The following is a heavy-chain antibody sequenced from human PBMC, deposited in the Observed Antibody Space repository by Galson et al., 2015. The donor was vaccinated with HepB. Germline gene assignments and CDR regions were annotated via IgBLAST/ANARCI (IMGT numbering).Heavy chain of an antibody. CDR3: ARHFSGTYDSLAHYNRGPNAFDV. J-gene: IGHJ3*01. CDR1: GDSISTSSSY. CDR2: ISYSGRT. Sequence: SETLSLTCTVSGDSISTSSSYWGWIRQPPGKGLEWIGSISYSGRTYRNPSLNSRLTISVDTSKNQFSLKLNSVTAADTSVYYCARHFSGTYDSLAHYNRGPNAFDVWGQGTVVTVSS. D-gene: IGHD3-9*01. V-gene: IGHV4-39*01.